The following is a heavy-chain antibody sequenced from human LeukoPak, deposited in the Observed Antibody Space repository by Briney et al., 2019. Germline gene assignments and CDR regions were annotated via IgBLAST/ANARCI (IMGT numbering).Heavy chain of an antibody. D-gene: IGHD3-10*01. CDR3: AKITMVRGVIIKGYYYGMDV. V-gene: IGHV3-23*01. Sequence: GGSLRLSCAASGFTSSSYAMSWVRQAPGKGLEWVSAISGSGGSTYYADSVKGRFTISRDNSKNTLYLQMNSLRAEDTAVYYCAKITMVRGVIIKGYYYGMDVWGQGTTVTVSS. CDR2: ISGSGGST. J-gene: IGHJ6*02. CDR1: GFTSSSYA.